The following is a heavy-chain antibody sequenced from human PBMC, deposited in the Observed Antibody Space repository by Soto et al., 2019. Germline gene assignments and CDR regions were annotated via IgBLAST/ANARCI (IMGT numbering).Heavy chain of an antibody. CDR3: ARDRGYYESSGYYYGASDAFDI. CDR2: IYSGGST. CDR1: GFTVSSNY. D-gene: IGHD3-22*01. J-gene: IGHJ3*02. Sequence: EVQLVETGGGLIQPGGSLRLSCAASGFTVSSNYMSWVRQAPGKGLEWVSVIYSGGSTYYADSVKGRFTISRDNSKNTLYLQMNSLRAEDTAVYYCARDRGYYESSGYYYGASDAFDIWGQGTMVTVSS. V-gene: IGHV3-53*02.